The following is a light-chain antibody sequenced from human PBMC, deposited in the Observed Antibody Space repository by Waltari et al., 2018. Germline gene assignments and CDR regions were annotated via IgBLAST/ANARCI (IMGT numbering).Light chain of an antibody. CDR3: QVWDDTTDSGV. J-gene: IGLJ3*02. CDR2: YDS. V-gene: IGLV3-21*04. CDR1: NIESKS. Sequence: YVVTQPPSVSVAPGQTATLTCGGENIESKSVNWYQQKQGQAPVLVMFYDSDRPSGIPERFSGSNSGNTATLTISWVEAGDEADYHCQVWDDTTDSGVFGGGTRLTVL.